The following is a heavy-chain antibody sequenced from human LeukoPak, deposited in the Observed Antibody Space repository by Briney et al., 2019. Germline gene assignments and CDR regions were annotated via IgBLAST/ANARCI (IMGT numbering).Heavy chain of an antibody. CDR2: IYPGDSDT. CDR3: ASTNLLGYCSSTSCDFDY. Sequence: GESLKISCNGSGYSFTSYWIGWVRQMPGKGLEWMGIIYPGDSDTRYSPSFQGQVTISADKSISTAYLQWSSLKASDTAMYYCASTNLLGYCSSTSCDFDYWGQGTLVTVSS. V-gene: IGHV5-51*01. J-gene: IGHJ4*02. CDR1: GYSFTSYW. D-gene: IGHD2-2*01.